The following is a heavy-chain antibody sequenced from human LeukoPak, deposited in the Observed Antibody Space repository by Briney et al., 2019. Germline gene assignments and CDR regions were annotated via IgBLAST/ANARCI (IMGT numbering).Heavy chain of an antibody. J-gene: IGHJ4*02. CDR1: GFTFSSYG. V-gene: IGHV3-33*01. CDR3: AGDANYYFDS. CDR2: IWYDGSNK. D-gene: IGHD1-7*01. Sequence: GGSLRLSCAASGFTFSSYGMHWVRQAPGKGLEWVALIWYDGSNKYYPDSVKGRFTISRDNSKNTVYLQMNSLRAEDTAVYYCAGDANYYFDSWGQGTLVTVSS.